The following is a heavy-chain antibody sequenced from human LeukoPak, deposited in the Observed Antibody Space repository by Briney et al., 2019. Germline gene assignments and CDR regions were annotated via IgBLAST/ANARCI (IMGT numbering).Heavy chain of an antibody. CDR1: GFTFSSYE. V-gene: IGHV3-48*03. CDR2: ISSSGSTI. CDR3: ARETTYYYGSGGAFDI. J-gene: IGHJ3*02. D-gene: IGHD3-10*01. Sequence: GGSLRLSCAASGFTFSSYEMNWVRQAPGKGLEWVSYISSSGSTIYYADSVKGRFTISRDNAKNSLYLQMNSLRAEDTAVYYCARETTYYYGSGGAFDIWGQGTMVTVSS.